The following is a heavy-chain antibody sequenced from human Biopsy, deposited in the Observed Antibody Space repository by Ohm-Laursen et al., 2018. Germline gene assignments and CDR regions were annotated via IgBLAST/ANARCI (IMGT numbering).Heavy chain of an antibody. D-gene: IGHD6-6*01. CDR3: ARGYSRRVSIFEASIYWFDT. V-gene: IGHV1-8*01. J-gene: IGHJ5*02. CDR2: MIPSSGKT. CDR1: GYRFSTYD. Sequence: SVNAVSCKASGYRFSTYDVNWVRQARGQGLEWMGRMIPSSGKTAYAQRFQGRVTLTMNTSISTAYMELSGLRSEDTAVYFCARGYSRRVSIFEASIYWFDTWGQGTLVTVSS.